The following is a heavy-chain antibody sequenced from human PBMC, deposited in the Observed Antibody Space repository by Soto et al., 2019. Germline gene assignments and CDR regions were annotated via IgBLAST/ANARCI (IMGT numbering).Heavy chain of an antibody. V-gene: IGHV1-69*08. J-gene: IGHJ6*02. CDR2: IIPILGVG. CDR1: GGIFSNYS. Sequence: QVQLVQSGAEVKKPGSSVRVSCKASGGIFSNYSITWVRQAPGQGLEWMGRIIPILGVGNYAQKFQGRVTITADKSTSTAYMELTGLRSEDTAVYYCARDRGFGEPNYGMDVWGQGTTVTVSS. D-gene: IGHD3-10*01. CDR3: ARDRGFGEPNYGMDV.